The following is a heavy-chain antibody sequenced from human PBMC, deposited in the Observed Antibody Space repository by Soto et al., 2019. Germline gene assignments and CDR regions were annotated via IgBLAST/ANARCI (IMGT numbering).Heavy chain of an antibody. CDR3: AINLGGVVDTAMGSGIDY. CDR2: IIPIFGTA. V-gene: IGHV1-69*13. J-gene: IGHJ4*02. D-gene: IGHD5-18*01. Sequence: SVKVSCKAPGGTFSSYAISWVRQAPGQGLEWMGGIIPIFGTANYAQKFQGRVTITADESTSTAYMELSSLRSEDTAVYYCAINLGGVVDTAMGSGIDYWGQGTLVTVSS. CDR1: GGTFSSYA.